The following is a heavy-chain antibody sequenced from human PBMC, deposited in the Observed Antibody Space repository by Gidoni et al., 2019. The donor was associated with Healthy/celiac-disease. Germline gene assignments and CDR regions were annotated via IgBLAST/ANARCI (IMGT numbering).Heavy chain of an antibody. Sequence: QVQLQESGPGLVKPSETLSLTCTVSGGPISSYYWSWIRQPPGKGLEWIGYIYYSGSTNYNPSLKSRVTISVDTSKNQFSLKLSSVTAADTAVYYCARERRYYGRKHYGMDVWGQGTTVTVSS. V-gene: IGHV4-59*01. CDR2: IYYSGST. D-gene: IGHD3-10*01. CDR3: ARERRYYGRKHYGMDV. J-gene: IGHJ6*02. CDR1: GGPISSYY.